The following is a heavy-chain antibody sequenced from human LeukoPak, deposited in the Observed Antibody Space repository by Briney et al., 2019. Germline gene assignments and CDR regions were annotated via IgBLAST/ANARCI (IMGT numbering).Heavy chain of an antibody. D-gene: IGHD5-18*01. CDR1: GYTYTSYG. J-gene: IGHJ4*02. CDR3: ARDPDSYGYLYYFDS. CDR2: ISAYNGNT. Sequence: GASVKVSCKASGYTYTSYGISWVRQAPGQGLEWMGWISAYNGNTNYAQKLQGRVTMTTDTSTSTAYMELSSLRSEDTAVYYCARDPDSYGYLYYFDSWGQGTLVTVSS. V-gene: IGHV1-18*01.